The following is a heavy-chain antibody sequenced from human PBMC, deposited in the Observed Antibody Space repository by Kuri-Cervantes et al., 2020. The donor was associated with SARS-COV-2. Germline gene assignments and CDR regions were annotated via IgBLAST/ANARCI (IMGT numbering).Heavy chain of an antibody. CDR3: AKDLYGSGPYYFDY. Sequence: GGSLRLSCAASGFNFGRYGMHWVRQAPGKGLEWVAFIRYDGSNKYYADSVKGRFTISRDNSKNTLYLQMNSLRAEDTAVYYCAKDLYGSGPYYFDYWGQGTLVTVSS. CDR1: GFNFGRYG. J-gene: IGHJ4*02. D-gene: IGHD3-10*01. CDR2: IRYDGSNK. V-gene: IGHV3-30*02.